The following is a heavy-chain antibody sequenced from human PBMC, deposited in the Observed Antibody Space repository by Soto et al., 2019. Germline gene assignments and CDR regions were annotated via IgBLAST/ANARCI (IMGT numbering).Heavy chain of an antibody. D-gene: IGHD6-19*01. J-gene: IGHJ4*02. CDR2: INHSGST. CDR3: ARRGGYSSGWSRY. CDR1: GGSIRSGGYY. V-gene: IGHV4-34*01. Sequence: ASETLSLTCTVSGGSIRSGGYYWSWIRQHPGKGLEWIGEINHSGSTNYNPSLKSRVTISVDTSKNQFSLKLSSVTAADTAVYYCARRGGYSSGWSRYWGQGTLVTVSS.